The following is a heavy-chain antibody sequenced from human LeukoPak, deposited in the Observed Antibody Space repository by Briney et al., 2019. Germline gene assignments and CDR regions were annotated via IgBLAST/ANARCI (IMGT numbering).Heavy chain of an antibody. J-gene: IGHJ6*02. V-gene: IGHV1-69*02. D-gene: IGHD2-2*01. CDR1: GGTFSSYT. CDR3: AKDGVVVVATSVYYYYYGMDV. Sequence: GSSVKVSCKASGGTFSSYTISWVRQAPGQGLERMGRIIPILNITDYAQNFQGRVTLTADKSTSTAYMELSTLRSEDTAVYYCAKDGVVVVATSVYYYYYGMDVWGQGTTVTVSS. CDR2: IIPILNIT.